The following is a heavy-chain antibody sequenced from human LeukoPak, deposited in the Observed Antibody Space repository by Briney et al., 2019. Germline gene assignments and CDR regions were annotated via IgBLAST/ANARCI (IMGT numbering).Heavy chain of an antibody. CDR3: AKDIRNYYDSSGYFDY. CDR1: GFTFSSYG. J-gene: IGHJ4*02. CDR2: IRYDGSNK. Sequence: GGSLRLSCAASGFTFSSYGKHWVRQAPGKGLEWVAFIRYDGSNKYYADSVKGRFTISRDNSKNTLYLQMNSLRAEDTAVYYCAKDIRNYYDSSGYFDYWGQGTLVTVSS. V-gene: IGHV3-30*02. D-gene: IGHD3-22*01.